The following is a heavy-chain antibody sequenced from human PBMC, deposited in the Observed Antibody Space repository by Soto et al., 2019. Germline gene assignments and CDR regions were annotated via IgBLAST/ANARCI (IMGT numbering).Heavy chain of an antibody. CDR2: IYSGGST. Sequence: WGSLRVNCASSGFTVSINYMSWVRQAPGKGLEWVSVIYSGGSTDYTDSVKGRFTISRDNSKNTLYLQMNRLSDEDTALYYCTNSYTYGLFDYWGQGTLFTGSS. CDR1: GFTVSINY. CDR3: TNSYTYGLFDY. D-gene: IGHD5-18*01. V-gene: IGHV3-53*01. J-gene: IGHJ4*02.